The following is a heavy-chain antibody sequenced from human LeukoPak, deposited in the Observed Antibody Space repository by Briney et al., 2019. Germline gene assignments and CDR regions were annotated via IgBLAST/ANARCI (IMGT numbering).Heavy chain of an antibody. CDR3: AKRRDGYNGFYYYMDV. Sequence: GGSLRLSCAASGFTFSDYYMSWIRQAPGKGLEWVSYISSSGSTIYYADSVKGRFTISRDNAKNSLYLQMNSLRAEDTAVYYCAKRRDGYNGFYYYMDVWGKGTTVTISS. D-gene: IGHD5-24*01. J-gene: IGHJ6*03. V-gene: IGHV3-11*01. CDR2: ISSSGSTI. CDR1: GFTFSDYY.